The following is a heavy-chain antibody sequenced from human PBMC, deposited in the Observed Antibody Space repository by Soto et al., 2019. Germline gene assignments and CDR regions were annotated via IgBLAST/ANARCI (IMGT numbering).Heavy chain of an antibody. J-gene: IGHJ3*02. CDR2: IIPIFGTA. CDR3: ARGFGAAGSAGAFDI. D-gene: IGHD6-13*01. Sequence: RASVKVSCKASGGTFSSYAISWVRQAPGQGLEWMGGIIPIFGTANYAQKFQGRVTITADESTSTAYMELSSLRSEDTAVYYCARGFGAAGSAGAFDIWGQGTMVTVSS. CDR1: GGTFSSYA. V-gene: IGHV1-69*13.